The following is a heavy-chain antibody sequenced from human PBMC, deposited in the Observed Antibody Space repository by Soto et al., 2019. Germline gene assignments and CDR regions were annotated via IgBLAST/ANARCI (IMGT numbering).Heavy chain of an antibody. CDR1: GGSISTVGYS. Sequence: EPLSLTCSVSGGSISTVGYSWSWIRQPPGKGLEWVSVIYSGGSTYYTDSVKGRFTISRDNSKNTLYLQMNSLRADDTAVYYCARGSGSLYYFGYWGQGTLVTVSS. D-gene: IGHD1-26*01. CDR2: IYSGGST. V-gene: IGHV3-53*03. J-gene: IGHJ4*02. CDR3: ARGSGSLYYFGY.